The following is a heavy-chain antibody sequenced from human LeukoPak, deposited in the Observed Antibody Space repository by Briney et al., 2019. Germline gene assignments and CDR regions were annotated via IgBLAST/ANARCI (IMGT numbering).Heavy chain of an antibody. J-gene: IGHJ4*02. Sequence: SETLSLTCTVSGGSISSYYWSWIRQPAGKGLEWIGRIHSSGTIHHNPSLNSRVTMSVDTSKNQFSLKLSYVTAADTAVYYCARTSATGATFFDYWGQGTLVTVSS. V-gene: IGHV4-4*07. CDR1: GGSISSYY. D-gene: IGHD1-26*01. CDR3: ARTSATGATFFDY. CDR2: IHSSGTI.